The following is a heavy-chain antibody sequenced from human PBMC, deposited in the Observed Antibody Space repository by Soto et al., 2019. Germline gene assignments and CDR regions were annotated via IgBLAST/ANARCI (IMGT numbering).Heavy chain of an antibody. CDR1: GFTFSSYG. J-gene: IGHJ5*02. CDR3: AKDHPISKFRYSYGFCS. V-gene: IGHV3-30*18. D-gene: IGHD5-18*01. CDR2: ISYDGSNK. Sequence: PGGSLRLSCAASGFTFSSYGMHWVRQAPGKGLEWVAVISYDGSNKYYADSVKGRFTISRDNSRNTLYLQMNSLRAEDTAVYYCAKDHPISKFRYSYGFCSWGQGTLVTVSS.